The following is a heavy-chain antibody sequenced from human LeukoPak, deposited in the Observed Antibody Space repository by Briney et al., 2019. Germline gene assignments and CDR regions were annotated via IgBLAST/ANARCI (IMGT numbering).Heavy chain of an antibody. CDR1: GGSISSYY. CDR2: IYYSGST. V-gene: IGHV4-59*01. D-gene: IGHD6-19*01. Sequence: SETLSLTCTVSGGSISSYYWSWIRQPPGKGLEWIGYIYYSGSTNYNPSLKSRVTISVDTSKNQFSLKLSSVTAADTAGYYCALLAVAGTRGGYYYYGMDVWGKGTTVTVSS. J-gene: IGHJ6*04. CDR3: ALLAVAGTRGGYYYYGMDV.